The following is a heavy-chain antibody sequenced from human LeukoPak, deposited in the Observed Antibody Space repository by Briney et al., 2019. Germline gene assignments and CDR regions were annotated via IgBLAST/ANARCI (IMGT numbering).Heavy chain of an antibody. CDR1: GASFSSYA. J-gene: IGHJ4*02. CDR3: APDFWSGYSGDY. V-gene: IGHV1-69*01. CDR2: ILPIVGTA. D-gene: IGHD3-3*01. Sequence: SVTLSCNVSGASFSSYAISWVRQAPGQGLEWMGGILPIVGTANYAQKFQGRVTITADESTSTAYMERSSLRSEDAAVYYCAPDFWSGYSGDYWGQGTLVTVSS.